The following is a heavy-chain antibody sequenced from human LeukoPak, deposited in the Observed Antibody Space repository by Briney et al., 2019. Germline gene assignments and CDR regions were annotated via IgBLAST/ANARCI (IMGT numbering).Heavy chain of an antibody. CDR3: ARVPIAAAGTDGIY. D-gene: IGHD6-13*01. CDR1: GGSFSGYY. J-gene: IGHJ4*02. CDR2: INHSGST. Sequence: PSETLSLTCAVYGGSFSGYYWSWIRQPPGKGLEWIGEINHSGSTNYNPSLKSRVTISVDKSKNQFSLKLSSVTAVDTAVYYCARVPIAAAGTDGIYWGQGTLVTVSS. V-gene: IGHV4-34*01.